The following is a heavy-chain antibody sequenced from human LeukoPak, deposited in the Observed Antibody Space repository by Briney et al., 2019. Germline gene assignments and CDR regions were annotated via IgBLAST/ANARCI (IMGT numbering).Heavy chain of an antibody. Sequence: AAVRVSYKASVGTFSSYAVSWVRQAPGLGLEWMGGIIPILGIANYAQKFQGRVTITADKSTSTAYMELSSLRSEDTAVYYCARVSAVAGTHNYYGMDVWGQGTTVTVSS. V-gene: IGHV1-69*10. J-gene: IGHJ6*02. CDR2: IIPILGIA. CDR1: VGTFSSYA. D-gene: IGHD6-19*01. CDR3: ARVSAVAGTHNYYGMDV.